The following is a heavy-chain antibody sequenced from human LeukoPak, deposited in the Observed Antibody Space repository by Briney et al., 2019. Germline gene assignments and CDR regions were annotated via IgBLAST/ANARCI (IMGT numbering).Heavy chain of an antibody. CDR3: AKDRARVATMVDGFEV. CDR1: GYTFTGYY. V-gene: IGHV1-2*02. Sequence: ASVKVSCKASGYTFTGYYMHWVRQAPGQGLEWMGWINPNSGGTNYAQKFQGRVIMTRDTSISTAYMELSSLRSDDTAVYYCAKDRARVATMVDGFEVWGQGTMVTVS. CDR2: INPNSGGT. J-gene: IGHJ3*01. D-gene: IGHD5-12*01.